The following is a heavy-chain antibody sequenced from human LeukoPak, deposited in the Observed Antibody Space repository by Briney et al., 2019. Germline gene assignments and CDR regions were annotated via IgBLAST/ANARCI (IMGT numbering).Heavy chain of an antibody. J-gene: IGHJ5*01. V-gene: IGHV4-34*12. D-gene: IGHD6-6*01. CDR1: GASFSGYY. Sequence: SETLSLTCAVYGASFSGYYWTWIRQPPGKGLEWIGHIFHSGSTSYNPSLKSRVTISVDTSKNHFSLKLSSVTAADTAVYYCARHVLLATHTNLLDSWGHGTLVTVSS. CDR3: ARHVLLATHTNLLDS. CDR2: IFHSGST.